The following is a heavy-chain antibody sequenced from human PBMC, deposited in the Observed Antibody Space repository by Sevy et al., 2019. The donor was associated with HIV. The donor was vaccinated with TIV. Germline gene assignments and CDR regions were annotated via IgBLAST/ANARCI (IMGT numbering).Heavy chain of an antibody. CDR2: ITPNNGNT. V-gene: IGHV1-18*01. CDR1: GYTFTNYH. D-gene: IGHD1-26*01. Sequence: ASVKVSCKASGYTFTNYHITWVRQAPGQGLEWMGWITPNNGNTNYARRLQGRVTMTTDTSTATAYMELRSLRSDDTAVYYCARAPSGSQGPGQYFHHWGQGTLVTGSS. CDR3: ARAPSGSQGPGQYFHH. J-gene: IGHJ1*01.